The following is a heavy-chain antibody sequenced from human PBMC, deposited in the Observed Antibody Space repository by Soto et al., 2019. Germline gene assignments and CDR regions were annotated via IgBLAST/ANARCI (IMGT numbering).Heavy chain of an antibody. Sequence: QVQLQGSGPGLVKPSQTLSLTCTVSGGSISSGNYYWSWIRQPPGKGLEWIGFISYSGSTYYSLSLMNRVTISVDTSNTQFSLNLSFVTAADTAVYYCATMGTPATGLYYFDYWGQGTLVTVSS. V-gene: IGHV4-30-4*01. CDR3: ATMGTPATGLYYFDY. D-gene: IGHD5-18*01. J-gene: IGHJ4*02. CDR1: GGSISSGNYY. CDR2: ISYSGST.